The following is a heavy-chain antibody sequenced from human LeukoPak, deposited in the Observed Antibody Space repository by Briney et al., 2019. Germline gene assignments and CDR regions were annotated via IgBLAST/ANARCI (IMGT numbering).Heavy chain of an antibody. V-gene: IGHV3-21*01. D-gene: IGHD3-10*01. CDR1: GFTFSSYS. Sequence: GGSLRLSRAASGFTFSSYSMNWVRQAPGKGLEWVSSISSSSSYIYYADSVKGRFTISRDNAKNSLYLQMNSLRAEDTAVYYCARDRSLGTVWFGPKRYYYFDYWGQGTLVTVSS. CDR3: ARDRSLGTVWFGPKRYYYFDY. CDR2: ISSSSSYI. J-gene: IGHJ4*02.